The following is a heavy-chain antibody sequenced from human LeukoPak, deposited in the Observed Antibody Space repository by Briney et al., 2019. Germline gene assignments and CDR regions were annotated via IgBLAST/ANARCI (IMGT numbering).Heavy chain of an antibody. CDR3: AKDGTVAGLFDN. J-gene: IGHJ4*02. V-gene: IGHV4-39*07. Sequence: PSETLSLTCTVSGAAISSSSYYWVWIRQPPGKGLEWIGSIYHSGSTYYSPSLKSRVTISVDTSQNHFSLRLSSVTAADTAVYFCAKDGTVAGLFDNWGQGTLVTVSS. CDR2: IYHSGST. CDR1: GAAISSSSYY. D-gene: IGHD6-19*01.